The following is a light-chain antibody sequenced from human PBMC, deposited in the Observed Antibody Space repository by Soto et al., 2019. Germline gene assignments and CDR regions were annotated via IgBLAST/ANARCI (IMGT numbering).Light chain of an antibody. CDR1: QSISSF. CDR2: AAS. V-gene: IGKV1-33*01. Sequence: DIQMTQSPSSLSTSVGDRVTISCRASQSISSFLNWFQQKPGKAPKLLIYAASSLQSGVPSRFSGSGSGTDFTFTISSLQPEHIGIYYCQQYDNFPLTFGQGTRLEIK. CDR3: QQYDNFPLT. J-gene: IGKJ5*01.